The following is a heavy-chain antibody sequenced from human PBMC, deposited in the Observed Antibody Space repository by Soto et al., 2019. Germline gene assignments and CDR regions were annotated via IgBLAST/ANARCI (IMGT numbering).Heavy chain of an antibody. CDR3: SKHRGDYYDSSGYYPPGY. CDR1: GFTFSSYA. V-gene: IGHV3-23*01. CDR2: IGGRGGGI. Sequence: EVQLLESGGGLVQPGGSLRLSCAASGFTFSSYAMSWVRQAPGKGLEWVSSIGGRGGGIYYADSVKGRFAISRDNSKSTLFLQMNSLRVDDTAVYYCSKHRGDYYDSSGYYPPGYWGQGTLVTVSS. D-gene: IGHD3-22*01. J-gene: IGHJ4*02.